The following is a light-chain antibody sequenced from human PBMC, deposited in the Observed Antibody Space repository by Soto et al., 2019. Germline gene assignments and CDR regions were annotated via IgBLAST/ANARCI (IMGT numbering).Light chain of an antibody. V-gene: IGLV2-14*01. J-gene: IGLJ2*01. CDR3: SSYTSTNTLV. CDR2: EVF. Sequence: QSALTQPASVSGSPGQSITISCTGTSSDVGGYIYVSWYQQHPGKAPKLMIHEVFNRPSGISNRFSGSKSGNTASLTISGLQPEDEADYYCSSYTSTNTLVFGGGTKLTVL. CDR1: SSDVGGYIY.